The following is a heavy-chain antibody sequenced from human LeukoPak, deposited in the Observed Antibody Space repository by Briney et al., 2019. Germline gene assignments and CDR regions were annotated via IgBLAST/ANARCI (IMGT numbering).Heavy chain of an antibody. J-gene: IGHJ4*02. Sequence: SETLSLTCTVSGGSISSSDSYWAWVRQPPGKGLEWIGEINHSGSTNYNPSLKSRVTISVDTSKNQFSLKLSSVTAADTAVYYCARGPPYIVVVTAIGFFDYWGQGTLVTVSS. D-gene: IGHD2-21*02. CDR1: GGSISSSDSY. CDR2: INHSGST. CDR3: ARGPPYIVVVTAIGFFDY. V-gene: IGHV4-39*07.